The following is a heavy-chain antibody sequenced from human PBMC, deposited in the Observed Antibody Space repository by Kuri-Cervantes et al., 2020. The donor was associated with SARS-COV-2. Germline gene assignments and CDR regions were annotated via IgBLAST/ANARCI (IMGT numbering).Heavy chain of an antibody. V-gene: IGHV3-11*03. Sequence: GESLKISCAASGFTFSDYYMSWIRQAPGKGLEWVSYISSSSSYTNYADSVKGRFTISRDNAKNSLYLQMNSLKTEDTAVYYCTRPASTGQVTEDYWGQGTLVIVSS. CDR1: GFTFSDYY. D-gene: IGHD2-21*02. J-gene: IGHJ4*02. CDR2: ISSSSSYT. CDR3: TRPASTGQVTEDY.